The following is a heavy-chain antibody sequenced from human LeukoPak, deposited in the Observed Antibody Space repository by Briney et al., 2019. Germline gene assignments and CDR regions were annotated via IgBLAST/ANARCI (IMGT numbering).Heavy chain of an antibody. CDR3: ARVYDSGNYYFDY. CDR2: ISSSSSYI. CDR1: GFTFSSYS. D-gene: IGHD3-10*01. J-gene: IGHJ4*02. V-gene: IGHV3-21*01. Sequence: PGGSLRLSCAASGFTFSSYSTNWVRQAPGKGLEWVSSISSSSSYIYYADSVRGRFTISRDNAKNSLYLQMNSLRAEDTAVYYCARVYDSGNYYFDYWGQGTLVTVAS.